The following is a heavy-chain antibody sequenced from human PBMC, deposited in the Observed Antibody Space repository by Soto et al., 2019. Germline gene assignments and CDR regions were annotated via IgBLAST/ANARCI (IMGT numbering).Heavy chain of an antibody. V-gene: IGHV1-2*02. CDR1: GYTFTGYY. CDR2: INPNSGGT. D-gene: IGHD6-19*01. Sequence: ASVKVSCKASGYTFTGYYMHWVRQAPGQGLEWMGWINPNSGGTNYAQKFQGRVTMTRDTSISTAYMELSRLRSDDTAVYYCARVCRLARNYHTSCVNSGWYTATLGDGMDVWGQGTTVTVSS. CDR3: ARVCRLARNYHTSCVNSGWYTATLGDGMDV. J-gene: IGHJ6*02.